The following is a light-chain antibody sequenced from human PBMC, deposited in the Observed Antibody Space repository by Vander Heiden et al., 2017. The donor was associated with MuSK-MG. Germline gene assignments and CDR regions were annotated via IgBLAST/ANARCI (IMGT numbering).Light chain of an antibody. V-gene: IGKV4-1*01. Sequence: DIVMTQPPHSLAVSLGERATLNCKSSQSVLYSSNNKNYLAWYQQKPGQPPKLLIYWASTRESGVPDRFSGSGSGTDFTLTISSLQAEDVAVYYCQQYYSTPLTFGGGTKVEIK. CDR1: QSVLYSSNNKNY. CDR2: WAS. J-gene: IGKJ4*01. CDR3: QQYYSTPLT.